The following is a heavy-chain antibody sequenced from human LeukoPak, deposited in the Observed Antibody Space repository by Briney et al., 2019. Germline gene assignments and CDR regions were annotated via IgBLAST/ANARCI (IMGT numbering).Heavy chain of an antibody. Sequence: GGSLRLSCAASEFTVSSSYMSWVRQAPGKGLEWVSIITSGGSTYYADSVKGRFTISRDNSKDKVFLQMDSLRGDDTAVYYCARGRDGYNTHFDYWGQGTLVTVSS. J-gene: IGHJ4*02. CDR2: ITSGGST. CDR1: EFTVSSSY. D-gene: IGHD5-24*01. V-gene: IGHV3-53*01. CDR3: ARGRDGYNTHFDY.